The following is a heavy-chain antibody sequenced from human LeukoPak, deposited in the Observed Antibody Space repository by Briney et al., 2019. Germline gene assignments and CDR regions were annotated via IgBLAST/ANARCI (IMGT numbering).Heavy chain of an antibody. V-gene: IGHV3-49*03. CDR2: IRSEAHDTTP. J-gene: IGHJ4*02. D-gene: IGHD5-12*01. CDR1: GFTFGDFG. Sequence: GGSLRLSCTASGFTFGDFGMSWFRQAPGEGLECVGFIRSEAHDTTPQYGASVQGRFTISKDDSRRIAFLQMSSLKTEDTAVYYCSRAAGYDFILEYWGQGTLVTVSS. CDR3: SRAAGYDFILEY.